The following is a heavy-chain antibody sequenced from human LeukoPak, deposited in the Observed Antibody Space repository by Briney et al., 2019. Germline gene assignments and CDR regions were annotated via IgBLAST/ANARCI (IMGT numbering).Heavy chain of an antibody. CDR1: GGSFSGYY. D-gene: IGHD5-18*01. Sequence: PSETLSLTCAVYGGSFSGYYWSWIRQPPGKGLEWIGEINHSGSTNYNPSLESRVTISVDTSKDQFSLKLSSVTAADTAVYYCASAGYSYGYWIFDYWGQGTLVTVSS. CDR3: ASAGYSYGYWIFDY. J-gene: IGHJ4*02. V-gene: IGHV4-34*01. CDR2: INHSGST.